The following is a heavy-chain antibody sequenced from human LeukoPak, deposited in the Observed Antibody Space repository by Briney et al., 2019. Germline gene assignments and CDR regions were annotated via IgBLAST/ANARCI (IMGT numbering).Heavy chain of an antibody. J-gene: IGHJ4*02. CDR1: GGSISSSSYY. CDR2: IYYSGTT. CDR3: ASIGGRGQWLLQAQFDY. V-gene: IGHV4-39*07. D-gene: IGHD6-19*01. Sequence: PSETLSLTCTVSGGSISSSSYYWGWIRQPPGKGLECIGSIYYSGTTYYNPSLKSRVTISVDTSKNQFSLKLSSVTAADTAVYYCASIGGRGQWLLQAQFDYWGQGTLVTVSS.